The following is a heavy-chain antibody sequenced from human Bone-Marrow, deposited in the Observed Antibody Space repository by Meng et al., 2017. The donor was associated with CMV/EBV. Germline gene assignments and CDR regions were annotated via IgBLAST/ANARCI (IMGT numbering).Heavy chain of an antibody. J-gene: IGHJ6*01. CDR3: AREGRGGLALGFGMDV. CDR1: GFTFSSYA. V-gene: IGHV3-30*04. CDR2: ISYDGSNK. D-gene: IGHD3-10*01. Sequence: GESLKISCAASGFTFSSYAMHWVRQAPGKGLEWVAVISYDGSNKYYADSVKGRFTISRDNSKNTLYQQMNSLRAEDTAVYYCAREGRGGLALGFGMDVWGQGTTVTVSS.